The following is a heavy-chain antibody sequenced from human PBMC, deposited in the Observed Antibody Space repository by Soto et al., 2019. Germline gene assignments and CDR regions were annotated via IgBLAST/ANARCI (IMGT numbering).Heavy chain of an antibody. D-gene: IGHD3-10*01. CDR1: GFSLSTSGVG. CDR3: AHSLWFGEFGWFDP. J-gene: IGHJ5*02. V-gene: IGHV2-5*02. Sequence: QITLKESGPTLVKPTQTLTLTCTFSGFSLSTSGVGVGWIRQPPGKALEWLALLYWDDDKRYSPSLKSRLTITKDTSKTQVVLTMTNMDPVDTATYYCAHSLWFGEFGWFDPWGQGTLVTVSS. CDR2: LYWDDDK.